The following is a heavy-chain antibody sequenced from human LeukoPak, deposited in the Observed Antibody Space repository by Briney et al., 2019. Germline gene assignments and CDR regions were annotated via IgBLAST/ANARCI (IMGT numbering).Heavy chain of an antibody. CDR3: ARGSLHYYDSSALPI. Sequence: SETLSLTCTVSGGSISSYYWSWIRQPPGKGLEWIGYIYTSGSTNYNPSLKSRVTISVDTSKNQFSLKLSSVTAADTAVYYCARGSLHYYDSSALPIWGQGTMVTVSS. V-gene: IGHV4-4*09. D-gene: IGHD3-22*01. CDR2: IYTSGST. J-gene: IGHJ3*02. CDR1: GGSISSYY.